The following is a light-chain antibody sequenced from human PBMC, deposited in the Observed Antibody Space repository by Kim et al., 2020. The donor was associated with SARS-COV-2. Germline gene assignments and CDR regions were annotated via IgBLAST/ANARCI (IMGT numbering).Light chain of an antibody. CDR2: ETS. J-gene: IGKJ1*01. CDR3: QQYNSFWT. Sequence: SASGGDRGTIPCRAVQNIGGFLAWYQQKPGKAPNLLIYETSVLETGVPLRFSGSASGTEFTLTITSLQPDDFATYYCQQYNSFWTFGPGTKVDIK. V-gene: IGKV1-5*03. CDR1: QNIGGF.